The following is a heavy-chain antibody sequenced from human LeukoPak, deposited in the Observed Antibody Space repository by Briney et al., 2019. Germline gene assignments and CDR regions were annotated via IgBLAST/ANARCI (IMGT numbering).Heavy chain of an antibody. J-gene: IGHJ4*02. D-gene: IGHD5-12*01. V-gene: IGHV3-33*06. CDR2: IWGGGSRI. CDR3: AKGANGYGDFDY. CDR1: AHTFSNHG. Sequence: GGSLRPSCATSAHTFSNHGVHWVSQAAGRGLEWVAVIWGGGSRIYYADSVKGRFTISRDDSKSTLYLQINGLKADDTALYYCAKGANGYGDFDYWGQGTLVTVSS.